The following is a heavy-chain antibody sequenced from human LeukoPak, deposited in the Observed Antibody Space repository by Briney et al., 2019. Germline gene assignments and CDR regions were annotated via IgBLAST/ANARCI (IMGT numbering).Heavy chain of an antibody. J-gene: IGHJ4*02. CDR2: VTGGAVAT. CDR3: ARDSPLKGYNSGWATNSFDF. Sequence: GGSLRLSCAASGFNFRSYAMSWVRQAPGKGLEWVSTVTGGAVATCYADSVRGRHTISRDNSKNTLYLQMNSLRAEDTAVYYCARDSPLKGYNSGWATNSFDFWGQGTLVTVSS. V-gene: IGHV3-23*01. CDR1: GFNFRSYA. D-gene: IGHD6-19*01.